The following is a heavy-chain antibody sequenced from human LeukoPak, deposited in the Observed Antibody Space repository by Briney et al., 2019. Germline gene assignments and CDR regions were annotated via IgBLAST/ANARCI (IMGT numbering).Heavy chain of an antibody. J-gene: IGHJ6*02. CDR3: ARDREDTAMVSYGMDV. CDR1: GGTFSSYA. CDR2: IIPILGIA. D-gene: IGHD5-18*01. V-gene: IGHV1-69*04. Sequence: ASVKVSCKASGGTFSSYAISWVRQAPGQGLEWMGRIIPILGIANYAQKFQGRVTITADKSTSTAYMELSSLRSEDTAVYYCARDREDTAMVSYGMDVWGQGTTVTVSS.